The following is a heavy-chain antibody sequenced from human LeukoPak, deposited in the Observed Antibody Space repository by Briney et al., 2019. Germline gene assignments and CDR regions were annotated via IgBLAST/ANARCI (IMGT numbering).Heavy chain of an antibody. CDR2: INHSGST. CDR3: ARGGWGYYDSSGYCDY. V-gene: IGHV4-34*01. J-gene: IGHJ4*02. D-gene: IGHD3-22*01. Sequence: SETLSLTCAVYGGSFSGYYWSWIRQPPGKGLEWIGEINHSGSTNYNPSLKSRVTISVDTSKNQFPLKLSSVTAADTAVYYCARGGWGYYDSSGYCDYWGQGTLVTVSS. CDR1: GGSFSGYY.